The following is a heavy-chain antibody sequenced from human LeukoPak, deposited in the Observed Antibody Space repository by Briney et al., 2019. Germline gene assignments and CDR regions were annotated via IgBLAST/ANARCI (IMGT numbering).Heavy chain of an antibody. V-gene: IGHV4-38-2*02. CDR1: GYSISSGYY. Sequence: SETLSLTCTVSGYSISSGYYWGWMRQPPGKGLEWIGSIYHSGSTYYNPSLKSRVTISVDTSKNQFSLKLSSVTAADTAVYYCARWGYYYYGMDVWGQGTTVTVSS. CDR3: ARWGYYYYGMDV. CDR2: IYHSGST. J-gene: IGHJ6*02. D-gene: IGHD3-16*01.